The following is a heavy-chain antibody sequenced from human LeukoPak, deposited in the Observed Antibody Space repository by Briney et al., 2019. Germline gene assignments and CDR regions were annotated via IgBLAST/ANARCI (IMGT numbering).Heavy chain of an antibody. CDR2: MNPNSGNT. CDR1: GYTFTSYD. J-gene: IGHJ6*02. Sequence: ASVKVSCKASGYTFTSYDINWVRQATGQGLEWMGWMNPNSGNTGYAQKFQGRVTITRNTSISTAYMELSSLRSEDTAVYYCARGQYSSSWYSYYYYYYGMDVWGQGTTVTVSS. V-gene: IGHV1-8*01. CDR3: ARGQYSSSWYSYYYYYYGMDV. D-gene: IGHD6-13*01.